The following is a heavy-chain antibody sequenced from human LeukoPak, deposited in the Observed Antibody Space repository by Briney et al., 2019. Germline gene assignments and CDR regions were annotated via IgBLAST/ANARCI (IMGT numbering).Heavy chain of an antibody. CDR3: ARGEQLANFDY. J-gene: IGHJ4*02. Sequence: SETLSLTCAVYGGSFSGYYWSWIRQPPGKGLEWIGEINHSGSTNYNPSLKSRVTISVDTSKNQFSLKLSSVTAADTAVYYCARGEQLANFDYWGQGTPVTVSS. CDR1: GGSFSGYY. CDR2: INHSGST. V-gene: IGHV4-34*01. D-gene: IGHD6-6*01.